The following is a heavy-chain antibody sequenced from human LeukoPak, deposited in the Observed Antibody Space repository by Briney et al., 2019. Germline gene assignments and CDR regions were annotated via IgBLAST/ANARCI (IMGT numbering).Heavy chain of an antibody. J-gene: IGHJ3*02. Sequence: ASVKVSCKASGGTFSSYAISWLRQAPGQGLEWMGGIIPIFGTANYAQKFQGRVTITADESTSTAYMELSSLRSEDTAVYYCARPHRAETTVVTPDAFDIWGQGTMVTVSS. D-gene: IGHD4-23*01. CDR2: IIPIFGTA. V-gene: IGHV1-69*01. CDR1: GGTFSSYA. CDR3: ARPHRAETTVVTPDAFDI.